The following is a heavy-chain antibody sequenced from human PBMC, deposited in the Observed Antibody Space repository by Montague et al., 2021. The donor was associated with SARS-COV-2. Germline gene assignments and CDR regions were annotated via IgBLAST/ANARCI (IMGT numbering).Heavy chain of an antibody. V-gene: IGHV4-39*07. J-gene: IGHJ6*02. Sequence: SETLSLTCTVSGGSISSSSYYWGWIRQPSGKGLEWIGSIYYSGSTYYKPSLKSRDTISVDTSKNQFSLKLSSVTAADTAVDYCARVGRQQLVRLSGMDVWGQGTTVTVSS. CDR2: IYYSGST. D-gene: IGHD6-13*01. CDR3: ARVGRQQLVRLSGMDV. CDR1: GGSISSSSYY.